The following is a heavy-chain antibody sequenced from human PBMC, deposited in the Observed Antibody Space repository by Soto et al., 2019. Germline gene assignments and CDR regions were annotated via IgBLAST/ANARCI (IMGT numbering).Heavy chain of an antibody. CDR2: IYYSGST. CDR1: GGSISSGGYY. Sequence: QVQLQESGPGLVKPSQTLSLTCTVSGGSISSGGYYWSWIRQHPGKGLEWIGYIYYSGSTYYNPSLKSRVTISVDTSKNQFSLKLSSVTAADTAVYYCARVLGYCSSTSCYLPRRYYYYYGMDVWGQGTTVTVSS. CDR3: ARVLGYCSSTSCYLPRRYYYYYGMDV. V-gene: IGHV4-31*03. D-gene: IGHD2-2*01. J-gene: IGHJ6*02.